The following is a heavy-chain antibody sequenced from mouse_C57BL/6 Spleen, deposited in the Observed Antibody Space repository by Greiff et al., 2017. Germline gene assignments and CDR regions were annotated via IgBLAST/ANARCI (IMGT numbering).Heavy chain of an antibody. V-gene: IGHV1-82*01. CDR1: GYAFSSSW. J-gene: IGHJ1*03. Sequence: QVQLQQSGPELVKPGASVKISCKASGYAFSSSWMNWVKQRPGKGLEWIGRIYPGDGDTNYNQKFKGKATLTVDTSSSTAYMQLSSLTSEDSAVYYCASNYDYDVGYFDVWGTGTTVTVSS. CDR3: ASNYDYDVGYFDV. CDR2: IYPGDGDT. D-gene: IGHD2-4*01.